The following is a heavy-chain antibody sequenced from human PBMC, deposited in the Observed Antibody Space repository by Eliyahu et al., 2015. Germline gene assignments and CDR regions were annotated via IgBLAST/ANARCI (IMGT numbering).Heavy chain of an antibody. CDR3: ARVAGYCRSTSCYRDAFDI. CDR1: GFXFSSYW. J-gene: IGHJ3*02. V-gene: IGHV3-74*01. D-gene: IGHD2-2*01. Sequence: EVQLVESGGGLVQPGGSLRLXCAASGFXFSSYWLHWVRQAPGKGVVWVSRINSDGSSTTYADSVKGRFTISRDNAKNTLYLQVNSLRAEDTAVYYCARVAGYCRSTSCYRDAFDIWGQGTMVTVSS. CDR2: INSDGSST.